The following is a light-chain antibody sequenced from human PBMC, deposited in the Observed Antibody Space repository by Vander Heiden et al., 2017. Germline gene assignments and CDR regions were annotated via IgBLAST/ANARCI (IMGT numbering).Light chain of an antibody. CDR1: QSVSSY. CDR3: QQRSNSLT. V-gene: IGKV3-11*01. Sequence: EIVLTQSPATLSLSPGERATLSCRASQSVSSYLDWYQQKPGQAPRLLIYDASNRANGIPDRFSGSGSGTDFTLTISRLEPEDFAVYYWQQRSNSLTFGGRTKVEIK. J-gene: IGKJ4*01. CDR2: DAS.